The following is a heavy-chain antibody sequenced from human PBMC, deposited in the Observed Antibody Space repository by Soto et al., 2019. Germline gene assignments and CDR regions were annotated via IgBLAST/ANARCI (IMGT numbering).Heavy chain of an antibody. D-gene: IGHD1-26*01. CDR1: GYSISSSNW. J-gene: IGHJ4*02. CDR2: IHYSGST. V-gene: IGHV4-28*01. CDR3: ARHVGNSPPGS. Sequence: PXXTLSLTCAVSGYSISSSNWWGWIRQPPGKGLEWIGYIHYSGSTYYNPSLKSRVTISVDTSKNQFSLKLTSVTAADTAVYHCARHVGNSPPGSWGQGTLVTVSS.